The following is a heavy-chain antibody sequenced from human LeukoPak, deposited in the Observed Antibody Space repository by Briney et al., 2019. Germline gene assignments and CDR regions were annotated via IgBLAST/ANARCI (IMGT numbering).Heavy chain of an antibody. V-gene: IGHV3-33*06. CDR1: GFTFSNYG. J-gene: IGHJ5*02. CDR3: VKASSSSPQYNWFDA. D-gene: IGHD6-6*01. CDR2: IWYDGSNQ. Sequence: PGGSLRLSCITSGFTFSNYGFHWVRQAPGKGLEWTAAIWYDGSNQYYPDSVKGRFTISRDNSKNTIYLQMNSLRIEDTALYYCVKASSSSPQYNWFDAWGQGTLVTVSS.